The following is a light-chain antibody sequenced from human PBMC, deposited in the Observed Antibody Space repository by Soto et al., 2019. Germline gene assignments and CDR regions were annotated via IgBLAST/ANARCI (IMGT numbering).Light chain of an antibody. CDR3: QQYHDWPRT. V-gene: IGKV3-15*01. J-gene: IGKJ1*01. CDR1: HLVSSS. CDR2: GAS. Sequence: EIVLTQSPGTLSLSPGERATLSCRASHLVSSSLLAWYQQKPGQAPRILIYGASTRATDIPARFSGIGSGTEFTLTISGLQSEDFAVYYCQQYHDWPRTFGRGTKVDIK.